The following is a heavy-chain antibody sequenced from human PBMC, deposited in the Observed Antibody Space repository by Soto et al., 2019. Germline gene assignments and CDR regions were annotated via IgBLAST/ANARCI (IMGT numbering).Heavy chain of an antibody. J-gene: IGHJ4*02. CDR2: IGVDGVTT. Sequence: EVQLLESGGDLVQPGGSLRLSCVASGFTFSNFGMSWVRQAPGQGLQWVSIIGVDGVTTYYADSVRGRFTISRDNSKNTLYLQMNSLQAEDTAIYYCVKDRTMAAPNDYFDYWGQGTLVTVSS. CDR1: GFTFSNFG. CDR3: VKDRTMAAPNDYFDY. D-gene: IGHD6-19*01. V-gene: IGHV3-23*01.